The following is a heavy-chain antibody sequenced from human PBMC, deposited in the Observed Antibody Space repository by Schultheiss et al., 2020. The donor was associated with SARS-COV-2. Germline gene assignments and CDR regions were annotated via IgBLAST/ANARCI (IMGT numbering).Heavy chain of an antibody. Sequence: SETLSLTCAVSGGSISSGGYYWSWIRQPPGKGLEWIGYIYYSGSTNYNPSLKSRVTISVDTSKNQFSLKLSSVTAADTAVYYCAREYGPYGMDVWGQGTTVTVSS. J-gene: IGHJ6*02. D-gene: IGHD4-17*01. CDR2: IYYSGST. CDR1: GGSISSGGYY. V-gene: IGHV4-61*08. CDR3: AREYGPYGMDV.